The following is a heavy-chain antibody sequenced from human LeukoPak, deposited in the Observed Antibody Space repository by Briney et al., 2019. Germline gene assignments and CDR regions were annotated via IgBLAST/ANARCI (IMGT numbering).Heavy chain of an antibody. CDR2: IRYDGSNK. CDR1: GFTFSSYG. Sequence: GGSLRLSCAASGFTFSSYGMHWVRQAPGKGLEWVAFIRYDGSNKYYADSVKGRFTISRDNSKNTLYLQMNSLRAEDTAVYYCAKDSRWVATIRSFDYWGQGTLVTVSS. V-gene: IGHV3-30*02. J-gene: IGHJ4*02. CDR3: AKDSRWVATIRSFDY. D-gene: IGHD5-12*01.